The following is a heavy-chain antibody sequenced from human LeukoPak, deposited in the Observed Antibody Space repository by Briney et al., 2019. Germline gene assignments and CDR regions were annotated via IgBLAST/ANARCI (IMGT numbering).Heavy chain of an antibody. CDR1: GVSISSYY. Sequence: SATLSLTCTVSGVSISSYYWSWIRQPPGKGLEWIGSIYYSGSTYYNPSLKSRVTISVDTSKNQFSLKLSSVTAADTAVYYCARHARSNSWYRWVWFDPWGQGTLVTVSS. CDR3: ARHARSNSWYRWVWFDP. D-gene: IGHD6-13*01. CDR2: IYYSGST. J-gene: IGHJ5*02. V-gene: IGHV4-59*05.